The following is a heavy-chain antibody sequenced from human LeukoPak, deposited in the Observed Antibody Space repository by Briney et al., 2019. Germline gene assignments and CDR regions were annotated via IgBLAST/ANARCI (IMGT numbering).Heavy chain of an antibody. CDR2: IYYSGST. V-gene: IGHV4-39*07. D-gene: IGHD3-10*01. J-gene: IGHJ6*03. CDR1: GGSISSSSYY. Sequence: PSETLSLTCTVSGGSISSSSYYWGWIRQPPGKGLEWIGSIYYSGSTYYNPSLKSRVTISVDTSKNQFSLKLSSVTAADTAVYYCAKEIRGVSRYYYYYMDVWGKGTTVTVSS. CDR3: AKEIRGVSRYYYYYMDV.